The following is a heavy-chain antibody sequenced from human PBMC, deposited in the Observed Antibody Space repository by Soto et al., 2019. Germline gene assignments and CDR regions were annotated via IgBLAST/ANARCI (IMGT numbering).Heavy chain of an antibody. CDR3: ARDTKYYDSSAENWFDP. CDR1: GCTFSSYA. J-gene: IGHJ5*02. CDR2: IIPIFGTA. V-gene: IGHV1-69*13. D-gene: IGHD3-22*01. Sequence: ASVKVSCKASGCTFSSYAISCVRQAPGQVLEWMGGIIPIFGTANYAQKFQGRVTITADESTSTAYMELSSLRSEDTAVYYCARDTKYYDSSAENWFDPWGQGTLVTVSS.